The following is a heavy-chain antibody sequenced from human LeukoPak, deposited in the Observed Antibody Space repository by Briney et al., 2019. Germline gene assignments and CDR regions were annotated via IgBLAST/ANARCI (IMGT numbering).Heavy chain of an antibody. J-gene: IGHJ3*02. V-gene: IGHV1-3*01. D-gene: IGHD4-17*01. Sequence: EASVKVSCKASGYTFTSYAMHWVRQAPGQRLEWMGRINAGNGNTKSSQKFQGRVTITRDTSASTAYMELSSLRSEDTAVYYCARGETDYGDFTRAFDIWGQGTMVTVSS. CDR1: GYTFTSYA. CDR2: INAGNGNT. CDR3: ARGETDYGDFTRAFDI.